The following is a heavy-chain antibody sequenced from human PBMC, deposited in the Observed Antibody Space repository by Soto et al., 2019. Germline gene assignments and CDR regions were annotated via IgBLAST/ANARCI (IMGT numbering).Heavy chain of an antibody. J-gene: IGHJ6*02. Sequence: SETLSLACTVSGGSISSGGYYWSWIRQHPGKGLEWIGYIYYSGSTYYNPSLKSRVTISVDTSKNQFSLKLSSVTAADTAVYYCSRVIGSSWTLNYYYPYGMDVWGQGTTVTVSS. CDR2: IYYSGST. D-gene: IGHD6-13*01. CDR1: GGSISSGGYY. V-gene: IGHV4-31*03. CDR3: SRVIGSSWTLNYYYPYGMDV.